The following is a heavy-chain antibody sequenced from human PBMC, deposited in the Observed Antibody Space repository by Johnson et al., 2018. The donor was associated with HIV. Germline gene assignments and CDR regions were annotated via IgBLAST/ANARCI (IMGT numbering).Heavy chain of an antibody. CDR1: GFTFSSYA. J-gene: IGHJ3*02. CDR2: ITFDGSNK. Sequence: QVQLVESGGGVVQPGRSLRLSCAAPGFTFSSYAMHWVRQDPGKGLEWVAVITFDGSNKYYADSVKGRFTISRDNSKNTLYLPMNSLGVEDTAGYYCAKDRPLVVWTHDAFEIWGEGTMVAVSS. D-gene: IGHD2-15*01. V-gene: IGHV3-30*04. CDR3: AKDRPLVVWTHDAFEI.